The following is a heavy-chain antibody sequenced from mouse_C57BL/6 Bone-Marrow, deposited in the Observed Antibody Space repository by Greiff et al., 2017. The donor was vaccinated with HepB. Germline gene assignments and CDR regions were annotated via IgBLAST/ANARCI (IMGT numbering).Heavy chain of an antibody. Sequence: VQLQQPGAELVKPGASVKLSCKASGYTFTSYWMKWVKQRPGQGLEWIGEIDPSDSYTNYNQKFKGKATLTVDTSSSTAYMQLSSLTSEDSAVYYCARDDYYGSSYDAMDYWGQGTSVTVSS. CDR3: ARDDYYGSSYDAMDY. CDR2: IDPSDSYT. D-gene: IGHD1-1*01. CDR1: GYTFTSYW. V-gene: IGHV1-50*01. J-gene: IGHJ4*01.